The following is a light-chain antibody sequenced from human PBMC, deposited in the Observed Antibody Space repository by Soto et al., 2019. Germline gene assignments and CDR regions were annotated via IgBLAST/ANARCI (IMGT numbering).Light chain of an antibody. CDR3: HQSYSAPQT. V-gene: IGKV3D-15*01. Sequence: EILMTQSPATLSVSPGERATLSCRASQSVSSNLAWYQQKPGQAPRLLIYYISTRATGIPARFSGSGSGTDFTLTITNLQPEDFATYYCHQSYSAPQTFGQGTKVDIK. CDR2: YIS. CDR1: QSVSSN. J-gene: IGKJ1*01.